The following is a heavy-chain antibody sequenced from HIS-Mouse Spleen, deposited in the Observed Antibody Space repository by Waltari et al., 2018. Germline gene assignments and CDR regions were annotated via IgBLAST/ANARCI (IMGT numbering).Heavy chain of an antibody. J-gene: IGHJ4*02. CDR2: ISYDGSNK. V-gene: IGHV3-30*18. CDR1: GFTFSSYG. D-gene: IGHD1-7*01. Sequence: QVQLVESGGGVVQPGRSLRLSCAASGFTFSSYGMHWVRQAPGKGLEWVAVISYDGSNKYYADSVKGRFTISRDNSKNTLYLQMNSLRAEDTAVYYCAKSSNWNYGFDYWGQGTLVTVSS. CDR3: AKSSNWNYGFDY.